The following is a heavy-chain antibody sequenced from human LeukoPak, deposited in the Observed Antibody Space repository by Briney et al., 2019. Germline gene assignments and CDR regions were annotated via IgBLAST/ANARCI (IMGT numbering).Heavy chain of an antibody. CDR1: GFTFSSYW. D-gene: IGHD3-16*01. CDR2: INHNGNVN. CDR3: ARGGGLDV. V-gene: IGHV3-7*03. J-gene: IGHJ6*02. Sequence: GGSLRLSCPAPGFTFSSYWMNWPRQAPGKGLEWVASINHNGNVNYYVDSVKGRFTISRDNAKNSLYLQMSNLRAEDTAVYFCARGGGLDVWGQGATVTVSS.